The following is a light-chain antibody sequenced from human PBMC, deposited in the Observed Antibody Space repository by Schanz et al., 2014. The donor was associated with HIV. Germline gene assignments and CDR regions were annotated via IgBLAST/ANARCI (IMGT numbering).Light chain of an antibody. J-gene: IGKJ2*01. V-gene: IGKV1-5*01. CDR1: QSISNW. CDR2: EAS. CDR3: QQYNTKPYT. Sequence: DIQLTQSPSFLSASVGDRVTITCRASQSISNWLAWYQQKPGKAPDLLIYEASILETGVPSRFSGSGSGTEFTLTISSLQPDDFATYYCQQYNTKPYTFGQGTKLDIQ.